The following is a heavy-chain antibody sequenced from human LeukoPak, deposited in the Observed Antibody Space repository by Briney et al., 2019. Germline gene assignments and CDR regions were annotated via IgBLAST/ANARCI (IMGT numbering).Heavy chain of an antibody. V-gene: IGHV4-34*01. J-gene: IGHJ4*02. Sequence: SETLSLTCAVYGGSFSGYYWSWIRQPPGKGLEWIGEINHSGSTNYNPSLKSRVTISVDTSKNQFSLKLSSVTAADTAVYYCARDNTIFGVVIIGNFDYWGQGTLVTVSS. CDR2: INHSGST. CDR1: GGSFSGYY. D-gene: IGHD3-3*01. CDR3: ARDNTIFGVVIIGNFDY.